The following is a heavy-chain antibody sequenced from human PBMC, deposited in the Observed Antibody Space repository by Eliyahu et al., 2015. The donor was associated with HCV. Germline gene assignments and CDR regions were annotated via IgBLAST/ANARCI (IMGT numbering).Heavy chain of an antibody. J-gene: IGHJ3*02. CDR2: IDWDDDK. D-gene: IGHD3-22*01. CDR3: ARIRDYYDSSGYYSDAFDI. CDR1: GFSXSTSXXX. V-gene: IGHV2-70*15. Sequence: QVTLRESGPXLVKPTQTLTXTXTFSGFSXSTSXXXVGWXRQPPGKALEWLARIDWDDDKYYSTSLKTRLTISKDTSKNQVVLTMTNMDPVDTATYYCARIRDYYDSSGYYSDAFDIWGQGTMVTVSS.